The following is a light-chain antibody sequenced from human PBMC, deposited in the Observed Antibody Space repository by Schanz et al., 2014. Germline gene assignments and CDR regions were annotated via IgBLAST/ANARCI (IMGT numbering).Light chain of an antibody. CDR2: DVS. J-gene: IGLJ3*02. CDR3: SSYTSSSTWV. CDR1: SSDVGGYNY. Sequence: QSALTQPASVSGSPGQSITISCTGTSSDVGGYNYASWYQQYPGKAPKLMIYDVSNRPSGVPDRFSGSKSGNTASLTISGLQAEDEADYYCSSYTSSSTWVFGGGTKLTVL. V-gene: IGLV2-14*03.